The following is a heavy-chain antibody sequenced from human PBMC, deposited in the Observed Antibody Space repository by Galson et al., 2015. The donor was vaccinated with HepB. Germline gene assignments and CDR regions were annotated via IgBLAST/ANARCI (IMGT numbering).Heavy chain of an antibody. CDR2: IKSRSSGETT. Sequence: SLRLSCAASGFSFSKAWMNWVRQAPGKGLEWVGRIKSRSSGETTDYAAPVRGRFTISRDDSRDTMFLQMNGLTAEDTVVYCCMTRTSIFAVFVFGWGPGTQVTVSS. CDR3: MTRTSIFAVFVFG. J-gene: IGHJ4*02. CDR1: GFSFSKAW. D-gene: IGHD3-3*01. V-gene: IGHV3-15*07.